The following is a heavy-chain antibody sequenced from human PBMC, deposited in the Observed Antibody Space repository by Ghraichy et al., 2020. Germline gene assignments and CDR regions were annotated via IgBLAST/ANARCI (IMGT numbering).Heavy chain of an antibody. J-gene: IGHJ3*01. CDR2: ISGSGGST. V-gene: IGHV3-23*01. Sequence: GGSLRLSCAASGFTFSSYAMSWVRQAPGKGLEWVSAISGSGGSTYYADSVKGRFTISRDNSKNTLYLQMNSLRAEDTAVYYCAARIGIAVAPDFGYWGQGTMVTVSS. CDR1: GFTFSSYA. D-gene: IGHD6-19*01. CDR3: AARIGIAVAPDFGY.